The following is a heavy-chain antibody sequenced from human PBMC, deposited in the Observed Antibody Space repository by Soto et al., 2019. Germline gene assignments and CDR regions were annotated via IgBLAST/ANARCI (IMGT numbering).Heavy chain of an antibody. D-gene: IGHD3-10*01. V-gene: IGHV1-18*01. CDR2: INPFDGSR. Sequence: ASVKVSCKASGYTFTSYGISWVRQAPGQGLEWMGWINPFDGSRMFAQSFHGRVTFTRDTSTSTVYMELSGLRSDDTAVYYCSRVDPGETSPFDHWGQGTLVTVS. CDR1: GYTFTSYG. CDR3: SRVDPGETSPFDH. J-gene: IGHJ4*02.